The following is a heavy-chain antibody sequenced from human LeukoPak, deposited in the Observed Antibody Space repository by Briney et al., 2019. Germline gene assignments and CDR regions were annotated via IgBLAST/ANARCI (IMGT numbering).Heavy chain of an antibody. Sequence: GGSLRLSCAASGFTFSDYAMNWVRQAPGKGLEWVANIKQDGSEKYYVDSVKGRFTISRDNAKNSLFLQMNSLRAEDTAVFYCARVHSHGGYPWGQGTLVTVSS. CDR2: IKQDGSEK. CDR1: GFTFSDYA. CDR3: ARVHSHGGYP. J-gene: IGHJ5*02. V-gene: IGHV3-7*01. D-gene: IGHD3-16*01.